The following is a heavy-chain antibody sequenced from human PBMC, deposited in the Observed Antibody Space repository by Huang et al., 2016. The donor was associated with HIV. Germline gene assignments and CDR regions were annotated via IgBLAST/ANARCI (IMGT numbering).Heavy chain of an antibody. J-gene: IGHJ3*02. CDR2: IYQVDSET. Sequence: EVQLVQSGSVVKKPGESLKISCKGSGYTFNGYWIGWVRQMPGKGLEWMGIIYQVDSETTYSPSFQGQVTISADKSISTAYLQWSGLKASDTAMYYCARQGVGDFVVEPTGLGAFDIWGQGTMVTVSS. D-gene: IGHD2-2*01. CDR1: GYTFNGYW. V-gene: IGHV5-51*01. CDR3: ARQGVGDFVVEPTGLGAFDI.